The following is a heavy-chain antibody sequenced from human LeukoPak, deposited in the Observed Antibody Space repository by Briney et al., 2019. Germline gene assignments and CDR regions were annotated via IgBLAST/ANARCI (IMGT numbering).Heavy chain of an antibody. Sequence: GSLRLSFAASGFPFSDSYMGWIRPAPGKGLEWVSYIFSSDPTTHYSDSVKGRFTISRDNAKKSLYLQMNSLRAEDTAVYYCARALSVTGYYQGFDYWGQGTLVTVSS. J-gene: IGHJ4*02. D-gene: IGHD3-9*01. CDR1: GFPFSDSY. V-gene: IGHV3-11*01. CDR3: ARALSVTGYYQGFDY. CDR2: IFSSDPTT.